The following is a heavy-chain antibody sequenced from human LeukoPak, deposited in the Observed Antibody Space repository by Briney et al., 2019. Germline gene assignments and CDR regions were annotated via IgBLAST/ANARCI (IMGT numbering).Heavy chain of an antibody. J-gene: IGHJ5*02. D-gene: IGHD6-13*01. V-gene: IGHV3-48*03. Sequence: PGGSLRLSCAASGFAFSSYEMNWVRRAPGKGLEWISYISSSGTTIYYADSVKGRFTISRDNAKNSLYLQMNSLREGDTAVYYCARSRWNPTADTKRNNWFDPWGQGTLVTVSS. CDR1: GFAFSSYE. CDR3: ARSRWNPTADTKRNNWFDP. CDR2: ISSSGTTI.